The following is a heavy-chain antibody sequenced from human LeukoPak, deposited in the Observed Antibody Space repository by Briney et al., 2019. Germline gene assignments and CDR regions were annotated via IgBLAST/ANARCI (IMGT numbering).Heavy chain of an antibody. CDR3: AKDHVVVVPAAMDY. Sequence: GGSLRLSCAASGFTFSSYGMSWVRQAPGKGLEWVSAISGSGGSTYYADSVKGRFTISRDNSKNTLYLQMNSLRAEDTAVHYCAKDHVVVVPAAMDYWGQGTLVTVSS. J-gene: IGHJ4*02. V-gene: IGHV3-23*01. CDR1: GFTFSSYG. D-gene: IGHD2-2*01. CDR2: ISGSGGST.